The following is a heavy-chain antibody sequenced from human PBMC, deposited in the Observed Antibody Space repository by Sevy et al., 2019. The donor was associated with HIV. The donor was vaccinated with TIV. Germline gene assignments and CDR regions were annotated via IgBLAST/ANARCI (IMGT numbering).Heavy chain of an antibody. CDR3: AREGGYTSAWSPGNH. V-gene: IGHV3-30*04. CDR1: GFTFNTHA. CDR2: ISYDGIIK. J-gene: IGHJ4*02. Sequence: GGSLRLSCAASGFTFNTHAMHWVRQAPGKGLEWVALISYDGIIKYYADSVKGRLTISRDNSKNMLSLQMNGLRVEDTAVYYCAREGGYTSAWSPGNHWGQGTLVTVSS. D-gene: IGHD6-19*01.